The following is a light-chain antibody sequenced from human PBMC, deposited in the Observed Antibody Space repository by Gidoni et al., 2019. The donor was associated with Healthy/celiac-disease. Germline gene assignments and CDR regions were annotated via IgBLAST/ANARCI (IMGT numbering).Light chain of an antibody. CDR1: SGSIASNY. J-gene: IGLJ2*01. CDR2: EDN. Sequence: NFMLTQPHSVSESPGKTVTISCTRSSGSIASNYVQWYQQRPGSSPTTVIYEDNQRPYGVPDRFSGSIDSSSNSASLTISGLKTEDEADYYCQSYDSNNPVVFGGGTKLTVL. V-gene: IGLV6-57*01. CDR3: QSYDSNNPVV.